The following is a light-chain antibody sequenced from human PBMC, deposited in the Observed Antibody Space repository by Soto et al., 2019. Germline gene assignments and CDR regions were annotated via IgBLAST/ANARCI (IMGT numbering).Light chain of an antibody. CDR2: EVS. J-gene: IGLJ1*01. CDR1: SSDVGGYNY. CDR3: SSYTSSSTYV. V-gene: IGLV2-14*01. Sequence: VLTQPASVSGSPGQSITISCTGTSSDVGGYNYVSWYQQRPRKAPQLMIYEVSNRPSGVSNRFSGSKSGNTASLTISGLQAEDEADYYCSSYTSSSTYVFGTGTKVTVL.